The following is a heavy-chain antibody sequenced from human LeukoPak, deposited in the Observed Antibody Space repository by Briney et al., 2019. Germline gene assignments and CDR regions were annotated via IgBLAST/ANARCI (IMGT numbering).Heavy chain of an antibody. D-gene: IGHD6-6*01. J-gene: IGHJ4*02. CDR3: ARESVSSSYSLYFDY. CDR2: IYYSGST. V-gene: IGHV4-31*03. Sequence: SQTLSLTCTVSGGSISSGGYYWSWIRQNPGKGLEWIGYIYYSGSTYYNPSLKSRVTISVDTSKNQFSLKLSSVTAADTAVYYCARESVSSSYSLYFDYWGQGTLVTVSS. CDR1: GGSISSGGYY.